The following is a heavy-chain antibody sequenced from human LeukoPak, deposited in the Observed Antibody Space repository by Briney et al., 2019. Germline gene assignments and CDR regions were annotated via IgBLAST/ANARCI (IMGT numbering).Heavy chain of an antibody. V-gene: IGHV3-43*02. J-gene: IGHJ6*02. D-gene: IGHD2-15*01. Sequence: AGGPLRLSCAASGFTFDDYAMHGVRQAPGKGLEWVSLISGDGGSTYYADSVKGRFTISRDNSKNSLYLQMNSLRTEDTALYYCANLKDDYYGMDVWGQGTTVTVSS. CDR1: GFTFDDYA. CDR2: ISGDGGST. CDR3: ANLKDDYYGMDV.